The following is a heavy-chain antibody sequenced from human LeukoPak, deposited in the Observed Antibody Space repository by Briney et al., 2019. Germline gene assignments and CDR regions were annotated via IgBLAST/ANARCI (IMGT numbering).Heavy chain of an antibody. Sequence: ASVKVSCKASGGTFSSYAISWVRQAPGQGLEGMGRIIPIFGTANYAQKFQGRVTITTDESTSTAYMELSSLRSEDTAVYYCARDVVVVVAATPVYFDYWGQGTLVTVSS. CDR3: ARDVVVVVAATPVYFDY. J-gene: IGHJ4*02. D-gene: IGHD2-15*01. CDR2: IIPIFGTA. CDR1: GGTFSSYA. V-gene: IGHV1-69*05.